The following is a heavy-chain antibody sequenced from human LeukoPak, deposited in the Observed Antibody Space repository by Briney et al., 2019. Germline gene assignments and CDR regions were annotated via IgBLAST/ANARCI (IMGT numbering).Heavy chain of an antibody. V-gene: IGHV4-59*01. CDR3: ARGVAAAGTRRGFDY. CDR2: ISYSGSGST. Sequence: PSETLSLTCSVSGGSISGYYWNWIRQPPGKGLEWIGYISYSGSGSTNYNPSLKSRVTISVDTSKNQFSLKVSSVTAADTAVYYCARGVAAAGTRRGFDYWGQGTLVTVSS. CDR1: GGSISGYY. D-gene: IGHD6-13*01. J-gene: IGHJ4*02.